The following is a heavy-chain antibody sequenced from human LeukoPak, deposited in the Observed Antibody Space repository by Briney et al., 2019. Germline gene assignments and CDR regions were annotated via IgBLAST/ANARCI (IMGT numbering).Heavy chain of an antibody. D-gene: IGHD3-9*01. CDR3: ARETYYDILTGYYNVGNWFDP. CDR1: GGSVSSGSYY. J-gene: IGHJ5*02. V-gene: IGHV4-61*01. Sequence: SETLSLTCTVSGGSVSSGSYYWSWIRQPPGKGLEWIGYIYYSGSTNYNPSLKSRVTISVDTSKNQFSLKLSSVTAADTAVYYCARETYYDILTGYYNVGNWFDPWGQGTLATVSS. CDR2: IYYSGST.